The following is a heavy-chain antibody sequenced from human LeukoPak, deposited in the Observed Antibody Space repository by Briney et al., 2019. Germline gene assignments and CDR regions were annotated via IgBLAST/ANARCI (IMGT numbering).Heavy chain of an antibody. D-gene: IGHD2-8*01. J-gene: IGHJ4*02. V-gene: IGHV3-74*01. CDR1: GFTFSRYV. Sequence: GGFLRLSCAASGFTFSRYVMSWVRQAPGKGLVWVARINIDGRSASYAESVKGRFTISRDNAKNTLYLQMNSLTAEDTAVYYCARDVWGDRDGFFEYWGQGTLVTVSS. CDR2: INIDGRSA. CDR3: ARDVWGDRDGFFEY.